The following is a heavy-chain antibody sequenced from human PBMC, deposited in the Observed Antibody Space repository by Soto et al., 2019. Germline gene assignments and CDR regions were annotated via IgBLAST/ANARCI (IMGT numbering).Heavy chain of an antibody. CDR3: ARDCTNGVCFDY. V-gene: IGHV1-2*04. D-gene: IGHD2-8*01. Sequence: ASVKVSCKASGYTFTGYYMHWVRQAPGQGLEWMGWINPNSGGTNYAQKFQGWVTMTRDTSIRTAYMELSRLRSDDTAVYYCARDCTNGVCFDYWGQGTLVTVSS. J-gene: IGHJ4*02. CDR2: INPNSGGT. CDR1: GYTFTGYY.